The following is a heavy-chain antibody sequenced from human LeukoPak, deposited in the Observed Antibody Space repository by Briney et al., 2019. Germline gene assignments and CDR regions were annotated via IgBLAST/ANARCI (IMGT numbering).Heavy chain of an antibody. CDR2: IRYDGSNK. V-gene: IGHV3-30*02. CDR3: AKVGRGSGLYYFDY. Sequence: GGSLRLSCAASGFTFSSCSMNWVRQAPGKGLEWVAFIRYDGSNKYYADSVKGRFTISRDNSKNTLYLQMNSLRAEDTAVYYCAKVGRGSGLYYFDYWGQGTLVTVSS. CDR1: GFTFSSCS. J-gene: IGHJ4*02. D-gene: IGHD3-16*01.